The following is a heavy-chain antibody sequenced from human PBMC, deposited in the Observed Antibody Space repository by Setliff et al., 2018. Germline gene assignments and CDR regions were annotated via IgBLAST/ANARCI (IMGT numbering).Heavy chain of an antibody. Sequence: SETLSLTCTVSGGSISSYYWSWIRQPLGKGLEWIGYIYYSGSTNYNPSLKSRVAISVDTSKNQFSLKLSSVTAADTAVYYCARRETYYNFWSGYYAYWGQGTLVTVSS. J-gene: IGHJ4*02. D-gene: IGHD3-3*01. V-gene: IGHV4-59*12. CDR1: GGSISSYY. CDR3: ARRETYYNFWSGYYAY. CDR2: IYYSGST.